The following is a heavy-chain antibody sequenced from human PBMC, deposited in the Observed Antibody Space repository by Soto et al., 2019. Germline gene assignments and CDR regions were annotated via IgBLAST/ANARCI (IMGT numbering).Heavy chain of an antibody. V-gene: IGHV3-23*01. CDR2: ISGSGGST. Sequence: HPGGSLRLSCAASGFTFSSYAMSWVRQAPGKGLEWVSAISGSGGSTYYADSVKGRFTISRDNSKNTLYLQMNSLRAEDTAVYYCAKGAAAGTWNYYYGMDVWGQGTTVTVSS. CDR3: AKGAAAGTWNYYYGMDV. J-gene: IGHJ6*02. D-gene: IGHD6-13*01. CDR1: GFTFSSYA.